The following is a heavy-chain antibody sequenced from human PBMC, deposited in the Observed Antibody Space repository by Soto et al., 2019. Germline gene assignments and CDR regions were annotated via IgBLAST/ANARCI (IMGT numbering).Heavy chain of an antibody. J-gene: IGHJ3*02. CDR3: ASPARNYDFWCGYSFDI. CDR1: GYTFTSYD. Sequence: QVQLVQSGAEVKKPGASVKVSCKASGYTFTSYDINWVRQATGQGLEWMGWMNPNSGNTGYAQKFQGRVTMTRNTSISTAYMELSSLRSEDTAVYYCASPARNYDFWCGYSFDIWGQGTMVTVSS. D-gene: IGHD3-3*01. CDR2: MNPNSGNT. V-gene: IGHV1-8*01.